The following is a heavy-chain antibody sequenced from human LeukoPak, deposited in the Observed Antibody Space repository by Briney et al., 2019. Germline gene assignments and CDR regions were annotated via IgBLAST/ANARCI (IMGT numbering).Heavy chain of an antibody. Sequence: GGSLRLSCAVSGITLSNYGMSWVRQAPGKGLEWVAGISDRGGRTNYADSVKGRFTISRDNPRNTLYLQMNSLSAEDTAVYFCAKRGVVIRVILVGFHKEAYYFDSWGQGAPVTVSS. CDR3: AKRGVVIRVILVGFHKEAYYFDS. V-gene: IGHV3-23*01. CDR1: GITLSNYG. CDR2: ISDRGGRT. J-gene: IGHJ4*02. D-gene: IGHD3-22*01.